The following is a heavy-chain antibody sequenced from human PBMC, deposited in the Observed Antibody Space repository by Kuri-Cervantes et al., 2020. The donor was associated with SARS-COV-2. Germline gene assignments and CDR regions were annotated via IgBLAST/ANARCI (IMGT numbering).Heavy chain of an antibody. CDR3: AVGGRTTGLAG. D-gene: IGHD4-17*01. CDR2: INPDGSYT. J-gene: IGHJ4*02. V-gene: IGHV3-74*01. CDR1: GFTFSSYF. Sequence: GGSLRLSCAASGFTFSSYFMSWVRQAPGKGLVWVSRINPDGSYTNNADSVKGRFTLSRDNAKNMLFLQMNSLRAEDTAVYYCAVGGRTTGLAGWGQGDLVTVSS.